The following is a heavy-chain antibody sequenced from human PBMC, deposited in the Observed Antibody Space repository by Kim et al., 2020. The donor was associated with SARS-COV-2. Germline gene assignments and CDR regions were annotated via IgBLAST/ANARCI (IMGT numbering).Heavy chain of an antibody. CDR3: AKRHYGGNYGVDY. Sequence: YAQGFTGLFVFSLDTSVSTAYLQISSLKAEDTAVYYCAKRHYGGNYGVDYWGQGTLVTVSS. V-gene: IGHV7-4-1*02. J-gene: IGHJ4*02. D-gene: IGHD4-17*01.